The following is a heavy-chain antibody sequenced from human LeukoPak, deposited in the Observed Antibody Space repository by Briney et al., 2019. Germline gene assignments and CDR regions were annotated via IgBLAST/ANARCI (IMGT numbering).Heavy chain of an antibody. D-gene: IGHD3-10*01. Sequence: GESLKISCKGSGYSFTGYWIGWVRQMPGKGLEWMGIIYPGDSDTRYSPSFQGQVTISADKSISTAYLQWSSLKASDTAMYYCARHSYYYGSGTRAPFDYWGQGTLVTVSS. CDR1: GYSFTGYW. CDR2: IYPGDSDT. CDR3: ARHSYYYGSGTRAPFDY. J-gene: IGHJ4*02. V-gene: IGHV5-51*01.